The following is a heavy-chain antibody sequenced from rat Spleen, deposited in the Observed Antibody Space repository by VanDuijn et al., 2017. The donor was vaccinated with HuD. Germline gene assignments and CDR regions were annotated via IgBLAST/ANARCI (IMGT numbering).Heavy chain of an antibody. CDR1: GFTFSDYY. Sequence: EVQLVESGGGLVQPGRSLKLSCVASGFTFSDYYMAWVRQAPKKGLEWVASITDTGGIIYYPDSVKGRFTVSRDNAQHTLYLQMNSLRSEDTATYYCSSLLYWGQGVMVTVSS. CDR3: SSLLY. J-gene: IGHJ2*01. CDR2: ITDTGGII. V-gene: IGHV5-20*01.